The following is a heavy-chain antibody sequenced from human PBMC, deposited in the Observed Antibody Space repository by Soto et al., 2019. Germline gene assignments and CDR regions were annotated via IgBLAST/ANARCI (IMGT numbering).Heavy chain of an antibody. J-gene: IGHJ6*02. D-gene: IGHD2-8*01. CDR2: INPKSGGT. Sequence: ASVNVSCKSSGYSFSDYHIHWVRQAPGQGLECLGRINPKSGGTSSAQKFQGWVTMTRDTSISTAYMELTRLRSDDTAVYFCARGHSTDCSNGVCSFFYNHEMDVWGQGTTVTFFS. CDR1: GYSFSDYH. V-gene: IGHV1-2*04. CDR3: ARGHSTDCSNGVCSFFYNHEMDV.